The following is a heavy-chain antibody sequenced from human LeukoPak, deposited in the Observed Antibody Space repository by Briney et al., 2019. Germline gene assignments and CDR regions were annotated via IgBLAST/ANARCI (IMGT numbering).Heavy chain of an antibody. Sequence: RASVKVSCKASGYTFTSYDINWVRQATGQGLEWMGWMNPNSGNTGYAQKFQGRVTMTRNTSISTAYMELSSLRSEDTAVYYCARGKKGSDSSSWYSSWVTPHCGMDVWGQGTTVTVSS. V-gene: IGHV1-8*01. CDR1: GYTFTSYD. CDR3: ARGKKGSDSSSWYSSWVTPHCGMDV. J-gene: IGHJ6*02. CDR2: MNPNSGNT. D-gene: IGHD6-13*01.